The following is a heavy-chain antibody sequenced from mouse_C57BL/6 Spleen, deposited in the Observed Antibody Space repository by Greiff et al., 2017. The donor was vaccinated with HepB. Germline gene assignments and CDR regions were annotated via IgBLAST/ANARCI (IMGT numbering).Heavy chain of an antibody. D-gene: IGHD1-1*01. J-gene: IGHJ2*01. Sequence: EVQLQQSGPELVKPGASVKISCKASGYTFTDYYMNWVKQSHGKSLEWIGDINPNNGGTSYNQKFKGKATLTVDKSSSTAYMERRSLTSEDSAVYDCARWAYYYGSEYYFDYWGQGTTLTVSS. CDR1: GYTFTDYY. V-gene: IGHV1-26*01. CDR3: ARWAYYYGSEYYFDY. CDR2: INPNNGGT.